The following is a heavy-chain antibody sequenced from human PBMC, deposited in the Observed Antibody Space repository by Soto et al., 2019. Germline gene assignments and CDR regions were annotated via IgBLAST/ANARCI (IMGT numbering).Heavy chain of an antibody. CDR1: GGSITSSSYY. Sequence: SETLSLTCTVSGGSITSSSYYWGWIRQPPGKGLEWIGYIYYSGSTNYNPSLKSRVTISVDTSKNQFSLKLSSVTTADTAVYYCARRYGYSFDYWGQGTLVTVSS. D-gene: IGHD1-1*01. J-gene: IGHJ4*02. CDR2: IYYSGST. V-gene: IGHV4-61*05. CDR3: ARRYGYSFDY.